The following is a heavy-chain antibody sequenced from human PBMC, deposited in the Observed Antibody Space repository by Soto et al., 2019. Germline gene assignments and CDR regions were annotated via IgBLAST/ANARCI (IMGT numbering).Heavy chain of an antibody. D-gene: IGHD3-3*01. CDR1: GFPFDTYS. CDR3: VSRLMGGWSGSPES. Sequence: GGSLRLSCAASGFPFDTYSMNWVRQAPGRGLEWISSISSSESFTFYADSVKGRFTISRDNAKNSLFLQMNSLRVEDTAVYYCVSRLMGGWSGSPESWGQGTLVTVSS. CDR2: ISSSESFT. V-gene: IGHV3-21*01. J-gene: IGHJ4*02.